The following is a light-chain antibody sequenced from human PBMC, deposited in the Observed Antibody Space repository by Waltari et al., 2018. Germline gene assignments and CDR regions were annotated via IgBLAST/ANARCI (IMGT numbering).Light chain of an antibody. Sequence: DIVLTQSPLSLPATPGEPVSISCRSSQSLLHSIGYNYLDWYLQKPGQSPQLLSFVGSTRSSGVPDWICGSRSGTDFILKISRGEPHDVGVYYCMQALQTPKTFGQGTKVEIK. CDR2: VGS. V-gene: IGKV2-28*01. CDR1: QSLLHSIGYNY. J-gene: IGKJ1*01. CDR3: MQALQTPKT.